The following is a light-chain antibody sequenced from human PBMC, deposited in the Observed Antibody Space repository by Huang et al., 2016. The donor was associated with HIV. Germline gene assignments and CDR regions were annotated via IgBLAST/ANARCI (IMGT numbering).Light chain of an antibody. J-gene: IGKJ1*01. CDR2: AAS. CDR3: LQDYNYPRT. Sequence: AIQLTQSPSSLFASVGDRVTITCRASQAIRNDLGWFQQRPGTAPKVLIYAASEFQCGVPLRFSGVGSGTEFTLTISSLQPEDFATYYCLQDYNYPRTFGQGTKVKV. CDR1: QAIRND. V-gene: IGKV1-6*01.